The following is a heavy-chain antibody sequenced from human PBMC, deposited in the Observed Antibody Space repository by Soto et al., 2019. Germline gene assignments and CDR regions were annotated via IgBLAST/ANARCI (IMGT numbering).Heavy chain of an antibody. D-gene: IGHD3-10*01. CDR3: ARNYGPGYTFDY. J-gene: IGHJ4*02. CDR1: GASISSGDYY. V-gene: IGHV4-30-4*01. Sequence: PSETLSLTCNVSGASISSGDYYWSWIRQPPGKGLEWIGYIYFSESTSYNPSLKSRVTISVDTSKNQFSLKLSSVTAADTAVYYCARNYGPGYTFDYWGQGTLVTVSS. CDR2: IYFSEST.